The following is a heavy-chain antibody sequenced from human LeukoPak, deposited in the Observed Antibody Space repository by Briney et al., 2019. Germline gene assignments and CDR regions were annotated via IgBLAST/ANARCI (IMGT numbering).Heavy chain of an antibody. CDR3: ARKYSASYFGDGGFDY. D-gene: IGHD1-26*01. Sequence: GGSLRLSCAASGFAFSTYTMNWVRQAPGKGLEWVSSISGVTTTSYIHYADSVKGRFTISRDNADNSLFLQMNNLRVEDTAVYYCARKYSASYFGDGGFDYWGQGTLVTVSS. CDR1: GFAFSTYT. J-gene: IGHJ4*02. V-gene: IGHV3-21*01. CDR2: ISGVTTTSYI.